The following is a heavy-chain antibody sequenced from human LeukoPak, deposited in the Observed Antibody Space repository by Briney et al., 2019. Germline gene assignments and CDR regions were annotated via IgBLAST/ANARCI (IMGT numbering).Heavy chain of an antibody. D-gene: IGHD3-3*01. J-gene: IGHJ5*02. CDR1: GFTFGKYW. Sequence: GGSLRLSCVASGFTFGKYWMSWVRQAPGKGLEWVSAISGSGGSTYYADSVKGRFTISRDNSKNTLYLQMNSLRAEDTAVYYCAKSFTIPGPDWFDPWGQGTLVTVSS. CDR2: ISGSGGST. CDR3: AKSFTIPGPDWFDP. V-gene: IGHV3-23*01.